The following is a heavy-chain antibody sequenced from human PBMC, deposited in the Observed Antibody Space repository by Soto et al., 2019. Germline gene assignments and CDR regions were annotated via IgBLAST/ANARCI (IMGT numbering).Heavy chain of an antibody. CDR2: ISSSGSPI. D-gene: IGHD6-19*01. J-gene: IGHJ3*02. V-gene: IGHV3-48*03. CDR3: AREGNPAIAVAVFLDAFDI. Sequence: GGSRRLSCAASGFTFSSYEMNWVRQAPGKGLEWVSYISSSGSPIYYADSVKGRFTISRDNAKNSLYLQMNSLRAEDTAVYYCAREGNPAIAVAVFLDAFDIWGLGTMVTVSS. CDR1: GFTFSSYE.